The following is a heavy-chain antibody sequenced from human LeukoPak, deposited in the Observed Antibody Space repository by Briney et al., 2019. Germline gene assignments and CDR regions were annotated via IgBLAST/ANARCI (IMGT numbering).Heavy chain of an antibody. D-gene: IGHD3-10*01. CDR3: AKDRLWFGEYVDGMDV. Sequence: PGGSLTLSCAASGFTFSGYAMSWVRQAPGKGLEWVSAISVSGGGTYYADSVKGRFTISRDNSKNTLYLQMNSLRAEDTAVYYCAKDRLWFGEYVDGMDVWGQGTTVTVSS. CDR2: ISVSGGGT. J-gene: IGHJ6*02. V-gene: IGHV3-23*01. CDR1: GFTFSGYA.